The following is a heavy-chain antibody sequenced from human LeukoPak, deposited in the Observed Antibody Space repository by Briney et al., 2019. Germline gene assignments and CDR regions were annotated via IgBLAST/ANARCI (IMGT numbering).Heavy chain of an antibody. Sequence: ASVKVSCKASGYTFTGYYMHWVRQAPGQGLEWMGWINPNSGGTNYAQKFQGRVTMTRDTSISTAYMELSRLRSDDTAVYYCAREVVPAAPGDYWGQGTLATVSS. D-gene: IGHD2-2*01. CDR1: GYTFTGYY. CDR3: AREVVPAAPGDY. J-gene: IGHJ4*02. CDR2: INPNSGGT. V-gene: IGHV1-2*02.